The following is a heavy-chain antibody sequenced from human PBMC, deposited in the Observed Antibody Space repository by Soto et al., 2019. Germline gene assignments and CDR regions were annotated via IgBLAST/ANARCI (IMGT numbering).Heavy chain of an antibody. V-gene: IGHV3-72*01. Sequence: EVQLVESGGGLVQPGGSLRLSCAASGFTCSDHYMDWVRQAPGKGLELVGRSRDKVRSHRTEFAASVKGRFTISRDDSKNSVYLEMNSLKTEDTAVYYCARYLVVGYTYYGMDVWGQGTTVTVSS. CDR2: SRDKVRSHRT. CDR3: ARYLVVGYTYYGMDV. D-gene: IGHD2-15*01. CDR1: GFTCSDHY. J-gene: IGHJ6*02.